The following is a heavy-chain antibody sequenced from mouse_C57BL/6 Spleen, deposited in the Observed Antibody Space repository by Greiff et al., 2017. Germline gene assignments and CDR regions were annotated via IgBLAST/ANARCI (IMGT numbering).Heavy chain of an antibody. J-gene: IGHJ2*01. D-gene: IGHD2-4*01. CDR3: ARYDSQLYYFDY. CDR2: IDPEDGET. Sequence: EVKLMESGAELVKPGASVKLSCTASGFNIKDYYMHWVKQRTEQGLEWIGRIDPEDGETKYAPKFQGKATITADTSSNTAYLQLSSLTSEDTAVYYCARYDSQLYYFDYWGQGTTLTVSS. CDR1: GFNIKDYY. V-gene: IGHV14-2*01.